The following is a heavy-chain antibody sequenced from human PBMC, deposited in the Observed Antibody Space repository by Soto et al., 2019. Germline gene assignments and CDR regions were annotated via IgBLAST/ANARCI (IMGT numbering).Heavy chain of an antibody. CDR2: ISTYDVNT. CDR1: GYTFTRHG. D-gene: IGHD6-19*01. J-gene: IGHJ4*02. Sequence: QVQLVQSGPEVKKPGASVKVSCTASGYTFTRHGFSWVRQAPGQGLEWMGWISTYDVNTHCAQNFQGRVTMTADTSASTVYMELTSLRPDDTAIYFCAREGRIGWLGIDHWGQGTLVTVSS. CDR3: AREGRIGWLGIDH. V-gene: IGHV1-18*01.